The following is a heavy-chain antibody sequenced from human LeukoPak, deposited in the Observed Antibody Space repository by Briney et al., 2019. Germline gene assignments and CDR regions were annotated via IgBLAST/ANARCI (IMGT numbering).Heavy chain of an antibody. J-gene: IGHJ4*02. V-gene: IGHV4-34*01. Sequence: SETLSLTCAVSGAPFSNFYWSWIRQYPGKGLEWIGEINHSGYTNYNPSLKSRVTISVDTPKNQFSLKVTSVTAADTAVYYCARQLYGSDYWGQGTLATVSS. D-gene: IGHD1-1*01. CDR3: ARQLYGSDY. CDR1: GAPFSNFY. CDR2: INHSGYT.